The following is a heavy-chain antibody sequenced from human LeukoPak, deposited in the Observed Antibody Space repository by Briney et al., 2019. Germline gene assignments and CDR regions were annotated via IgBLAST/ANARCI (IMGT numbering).Heavy chain of an antibody. CDR2: ISASSSSI. J-gene: IGHJ1*01. CDR1: GFTFSGYS. CDR3: ARRAAGRPGADYFQH. D-gene: IGHD3-10*01. V-gene: IGHV3-48*02. Sequence: GGSLRLSCAASGFTFSGYSMNWVCQAVGKGLEWVSYISASSSSIYYADSVKGRFTISRDNAKNSLYLQMNSLRDEDTAVYYCARRAAGRPGADYFQHWGQGILVTVSS.